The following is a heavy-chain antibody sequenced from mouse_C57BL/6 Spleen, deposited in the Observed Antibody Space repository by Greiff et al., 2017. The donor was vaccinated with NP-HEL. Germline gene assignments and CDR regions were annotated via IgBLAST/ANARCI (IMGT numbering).Heavy chain of an antibody. CDR3: AREALYSNYFAY. CDR1: GYTFTSYW. V-gene: IGHV1-53*01. D-gene: IGHD2-5*01. Sequence: QVQLQQPVTELVKPGASVKLSCKASGYTFTSYWMHWVKQRPGQGLEWIGNINPSNGGTNYNEKFKSKATLTVDKSSSTAYLQLSSLTSEDSAVYYCAREALYSNYFAYWGQGTLVTVSA. J-gene: IGHJ3*01. CDR2: INPSNGGT.